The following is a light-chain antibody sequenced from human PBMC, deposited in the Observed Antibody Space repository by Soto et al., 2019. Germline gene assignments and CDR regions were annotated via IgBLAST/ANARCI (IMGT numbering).Light chain of an antibody. J-gene: IGKJ2*01. CDR3: LQFDNSPLYT. V-gene: IGKV3-20*01. Sequence: EIVLTQSPGTLSLSPGERATLSCRASQSVSSSSITWYQQKPGQAPRLLIYGASTGATGIPDRFSGSGSGTDFSLTISRLEPEDFAVYYCLQFDNSPLYTFGQGTKVDIK. CDR1: QSVSSSS. CDR2: GAS.